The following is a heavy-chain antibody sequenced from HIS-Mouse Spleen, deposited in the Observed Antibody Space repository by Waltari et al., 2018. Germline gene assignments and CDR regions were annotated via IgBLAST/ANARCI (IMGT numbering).Heavy chain of an antibody. CDR3: AREGDSGSYFDY. CDR1: GFTFSSYW. Sequence: EVQLVESGGGLVQPGGSLRLSCAASGFTFSSYWMSWVRQAPGKGLGWGANRKQDGSEKYYVDSVKGRFTISRDNAKNSLYLQMNSLRAEDTAVYYCAREGDSGSYFDYWGQGTLVTVSS. J-gene: IGHJ4*02. CDR2: RKQDGSEK. V-gene: IGHV3-7*01. D-gene: IGHD1-26*01.